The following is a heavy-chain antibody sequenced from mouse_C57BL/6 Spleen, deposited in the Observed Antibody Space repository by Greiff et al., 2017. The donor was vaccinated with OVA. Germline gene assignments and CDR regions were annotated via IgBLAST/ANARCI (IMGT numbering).Heavy chain of an antibody. CDR3: ARGDYDDDRAMDY. CDR2: ISSGGSYT. J-gene: IGHJ4*01. Sequence: EVKVVESGGDLVKPGGSLKLSCAASGFTFSSYGMSWVRQTPDKRLEWVATISSGGSYTYYPDSVKGRFTISRDNAKNTLYLQMSSLKSEDTAMYYCARGDYDDDRAMDYWGQGTSVTVSS. CDR1: GFTFSSYG. V-gene: IGHV5-6*01. D-gene: IGHD2-4*01.